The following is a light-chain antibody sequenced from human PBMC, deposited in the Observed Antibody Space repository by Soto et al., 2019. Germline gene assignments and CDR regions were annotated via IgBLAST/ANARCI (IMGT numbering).Light chain of an antibody. J-gene: IGKJ2*01. CDR2: GTS. CDR1: QSVASTD. CDR3: QQYGGSYT. V-gene: IGKV3-20*01. Sequence: EIVLTQSPGTLSLSPGERATLSCRARQSVASTDLVWDLQKPGQAPRLLIYGTSSRATGIPDRFSGSGSGTAFTLTISGLETEDFAVYYCQQYGGSYTFAPGTKLEIK.